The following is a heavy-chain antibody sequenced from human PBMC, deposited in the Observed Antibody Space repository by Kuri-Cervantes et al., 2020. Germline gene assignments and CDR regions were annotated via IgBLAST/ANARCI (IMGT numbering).Heavy chain of an antibody. V-gene: IGHV4-34*01. Sequence: SETLSLTCAVYGGSFSGYYWSWIRQPPGKGLEWIGDINHSGSTNYNPSLKSRVTISVDTSKNQFSLKLSSVTAADTAVYYCARASFMTNWFDPWGQGTLVTVSS. J-gene: IGHJ5*02. CDR2: INHSGST. CDR1: GGSFSGYY. D-gene: IGHD2-21*02. CDR3: ARASFMTNWFDP.